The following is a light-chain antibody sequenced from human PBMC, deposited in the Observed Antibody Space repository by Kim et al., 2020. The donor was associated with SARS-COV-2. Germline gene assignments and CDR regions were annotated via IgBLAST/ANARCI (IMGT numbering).Light chain of an antibody. J-gene: IGLJ3*02. CDR2: EDD. Sequence: VPISCPGSVGNITTNKVQWYQQRPGSAPTPVIYEDDKRASGVPDRFSGSIDRSSNSASLTISGLKTEDEADYYCQSYDSASQVFGGGTQLTVL. V-gene: IGLV6-57*02. CDR1: VGNITTNK. CDR3: QSYDSASQV.